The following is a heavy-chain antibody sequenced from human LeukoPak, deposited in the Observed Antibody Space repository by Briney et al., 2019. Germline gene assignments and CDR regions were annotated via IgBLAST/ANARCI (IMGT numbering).Heavy chain of an antibody. CDR3: ARELPREVTLDY. D-gene: IGHD2-21*02. V-gene: IGHV3-74*01. J-gene: IGHJ4*02. Sequence: TGGSLRLSCAASGFTFSTYEMHWVRHAPRKGLVWVSRINADGSRTGYADSVKGRFTFSRDNARNTLYLQMNSLRAEDTAVYYCARELPREVTLDYWGQGTLVTVSS. CDR2: INADGSRT. CDR1: GFTFSTYE.